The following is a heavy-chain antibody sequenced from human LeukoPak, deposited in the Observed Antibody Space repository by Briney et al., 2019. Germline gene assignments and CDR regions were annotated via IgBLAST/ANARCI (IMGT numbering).Heavy chain of an antibody. CDR3: ARIPSYYYGSGMPYYFDY. D-gene: IGHD3-10*01. CDR1: GYTFTSYG. Sequence: ASVKVSCKASGYTFTSYGTSWVRQAPGQGLEWMGWISAYNGNTNYAQKLQGRVTMTTDTSTSTAYMELRSLRSDDTAVYYCARIPSYYYGSGMPYYFDYWGQGTLVTVSS. CDR2: ISAYNGNT. J-gene: IGHJ4*02. V-gene: IGHV1-18*01.